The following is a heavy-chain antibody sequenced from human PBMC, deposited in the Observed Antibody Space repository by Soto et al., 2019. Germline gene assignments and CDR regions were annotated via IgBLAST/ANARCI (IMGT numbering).Heavy chain of an antibody. CDR3: PTYDYIWGTETYRWAY. D-gene: IGHD3-16*01. J-gene: IGHJ4*02. CDR2: IKSETHGGTT. CDR1: GSTFGDAW. V-gene: IGHV3-15*01. Sequence: EVQLVESGGGLVKPGGSLRLSCAASGSTFGDAWMSWVRQAAGKGLEWVARIKSETHGGTTDYAVPVEGRFTISRDDSKNTLYLQMNSLKIEDTAVYYCPTYDYIWGTETYRWAYWGQGTQVTVFS.